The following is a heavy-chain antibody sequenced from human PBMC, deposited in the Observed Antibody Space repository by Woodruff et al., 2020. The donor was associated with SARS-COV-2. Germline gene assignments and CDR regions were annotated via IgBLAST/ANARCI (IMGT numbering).Heavy chain of an antibody. J-gene: IGHJ5*02. CDR2: FDPEDGET. CDR3: ATASPHYDMSKNWFDP. Sequence: VRQAPGKGLEWMGGFDPEDGETIYAQKFQGRVTMTEDTSTDTAYMELSSLRSEDTAVYYCATASPHYDMSKNWFDPWGQ. V-gene: IGHV1-24*01. D-gene: IGHD3-9*01.